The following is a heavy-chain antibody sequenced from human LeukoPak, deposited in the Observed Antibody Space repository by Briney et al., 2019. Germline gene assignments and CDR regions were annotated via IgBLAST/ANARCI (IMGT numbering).Heavy chain of an antibody. CDR3: VKDQEYGDYGLDY. D-gene: IGHD4-17*01. V-gene: IGHV3-64D*06. CDR2: IGSNGDST. Sequence: GGSLRLSCSASGFTFSTYAMHWVRQAPGKGLEYVSAIGSNGDSTYYADSVKGRFTISRDNSKNTLYLQMSSLRGEDTAVYYCVKDQEYGDYGLDYWGQGILVTVSS. J-gene: IGHJ4*02. CDR1: GFTFSTYA.